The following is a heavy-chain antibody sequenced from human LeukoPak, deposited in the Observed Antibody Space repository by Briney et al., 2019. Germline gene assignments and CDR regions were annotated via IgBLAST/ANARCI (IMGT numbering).Heavy chain of an antibody. CDR3: ARTESKCTSTSCYTEDY. CDR2: INPNNGGT. V-gene: IGHV1-2*02. D-gene: IGHD2-2*02. J-gene: IGHJ4*02. Sequence: ASVTVSCKASGYTFTGYYMHWVRQAPGQGLEWMGWINPNNGGTNYAQKFQGRVTMTRDTSIGTAYMELSRLRSDGTAVYYCARTESKCTSTSCYTEDYWGQGTLVTVSS. CDR1: GYTFTGYY.